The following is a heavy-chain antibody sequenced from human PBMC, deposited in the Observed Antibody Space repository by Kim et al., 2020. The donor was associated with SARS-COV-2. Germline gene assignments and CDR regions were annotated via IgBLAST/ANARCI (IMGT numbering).Heavy chain of an antibody. J-gene: IGHJ4*02. Sequence: EGSVRGRFTISRDNAKNTLYLQMNSLRAEDTAVYYCSRRAYSSGWWYFDYWGQGTLVTVSS. V-gene: IGHV3-74*01. D-gene: IGHD6-19*01. CDR3: SRRAYSSGWWYFDY.